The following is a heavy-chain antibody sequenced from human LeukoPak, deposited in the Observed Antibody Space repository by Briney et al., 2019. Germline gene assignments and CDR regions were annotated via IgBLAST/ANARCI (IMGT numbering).Heavy chain of an antibody. CDR3: AKDYWRSWFGSSYYYYYYMDV. D-gene: IGHD3-10*01. J-gene: IGHJ6*03. V-gene: IGHV3-7*01. CDR2: IKKDGSEK. CDR1: GFTFSSYW. Sequence: GGSLRLSCAASGFTFSSYWMSWVREAPGKGLEWVANIKKDGSEKYYVDSVKGRFTISRDNAKTSLYLQMNSLRAEDTAVYYCAKDYWRSWFGSSYYYYYYMDVWGKGTTVTISS.